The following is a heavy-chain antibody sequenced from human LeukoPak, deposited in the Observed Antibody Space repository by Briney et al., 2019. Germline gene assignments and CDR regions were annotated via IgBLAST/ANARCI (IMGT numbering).Heavy chain of an antibody. D-gene: IGHD6-13*01. CDR3: ARDGAAAAGNWFDP. J-gene: IGHJ5*02. Sequence: PSETLSLTCTVSGGSISSYYWSWIRQPPGKGLEWIGYIYYSGSTNYNPSLKSRVTISVDTSKNQFSLKLSSVTAADTAVYYCARDGAAAAGNWFDPWGQGTLVTVSS. CDR2: IYYSGST. V-gene: IGHV4-59*01. CDR1: GGSISSYY.